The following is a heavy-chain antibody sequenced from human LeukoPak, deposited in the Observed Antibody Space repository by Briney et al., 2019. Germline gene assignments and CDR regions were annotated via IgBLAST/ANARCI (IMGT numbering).Heavy chain of an antibody. V-gene: IGHV4-34*01. CDR1: GGSFSGYY. Sequence: PSETLSLTCAVYGGSFSGYYWSWIRQPPGKGLEWIGEINHSGSTNYNPSLKGRVTISVDTSKNQFSLKLNSVTAADTAVYYCATNPVTTVTVFDCWGQGTLVTVSS. CDR2: INHSGST. J-gene: IGHJ4*02. CDR3: ATNPVTTVTVFDC. D-gene: IGHD4-17*01.